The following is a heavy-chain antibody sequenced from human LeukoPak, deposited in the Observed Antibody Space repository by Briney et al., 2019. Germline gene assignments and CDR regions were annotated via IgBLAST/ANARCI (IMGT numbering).Heavy chain of an antibody. V-gene: IGHV5-51*01. CDR3: ARLADTTC. CDR2: IYPGDSDT. J-gene: IGHJ4*02. Sequence: GESLKIPCQGSGYTFTNFWIAWVRQMPGKGLEWMGSIYPGDSDTRYRPSFQGQVTISVDKSITTAYLQWSSLKASDTAMYFCARLADTTCWGQGTLVTVSS. CDR1: GYTFTNFW. D-gene: IGHD1-26*01.